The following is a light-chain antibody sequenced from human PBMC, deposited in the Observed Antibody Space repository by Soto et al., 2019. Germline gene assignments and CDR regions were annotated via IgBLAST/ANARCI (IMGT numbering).Light chain of an antibody. CDR1: QSVSSY. CDR3: QQRSNWPST. V-gene: IGKV3-11*01. Sequence: EIVMTQSPATLSLSPGERATLSCRASQSVSSYLAWYQQTPGQAPRLLIDDVSNRAPGIPVRFSASGSGTDFTLTISSLEPEDFAVYYCQQRSNWPSTFGGGTKVEIK. CDR2: DVS. J-gene: IGKJ4*01.